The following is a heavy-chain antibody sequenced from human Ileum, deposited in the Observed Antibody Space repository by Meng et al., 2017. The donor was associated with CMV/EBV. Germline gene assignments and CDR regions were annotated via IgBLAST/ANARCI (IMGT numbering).Heavy chain of an antibody. D-gene: IGHD4-11*01. CDR1: GYTFSDYY. CDR2: INPNTGET. Sequence: AGGTKPGASVKVSCEASGYTFSDYYMHWVRQAPGHGLEWMGWINPNTGETHYAQKFQGRVTMTRDRSITTVYMDLSRVTSDDTAVYYCARDGTAATSQRGFGYWGQGTLVTVSS. J-gene: IGHJ4*02. CDR3: ARDGTAATSQRGFGY. V-gene: IGHV1-2*02.